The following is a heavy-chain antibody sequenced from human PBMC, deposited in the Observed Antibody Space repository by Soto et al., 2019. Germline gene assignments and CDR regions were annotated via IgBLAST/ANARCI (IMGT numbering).Heavy chain of an antibody. CDR1: GFTFTSSA. J-gene: IGHJ3*02. V-gene: IGHV1-58*02. CDR2: IVVGSGNT. Sequence: GASVKVSCKASGFTFTSSAMQWVRQARGQRLEWKGWIVVGSGNTNYAQKFQERVTITRDMSTSTAYIELSSLRSEDTAVYYCAARYCSGGSCYPDAFDIWGQGTMVTVSS. D-gene: IGHD2-15*01. CDR3: AARYCSGGSCYPDAFDI.